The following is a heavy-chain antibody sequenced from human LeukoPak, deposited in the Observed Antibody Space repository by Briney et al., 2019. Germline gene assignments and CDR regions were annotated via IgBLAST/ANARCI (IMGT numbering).Heavy chain of an antibody. Sequence: GGSLRLSCAASGFTFSSYAMSWVRQAPGKGLEWVSAISGSGGSTYYADSVKGRFTISRDNSKNTLYLQMNSLRAEDTAVYYCAKTGSNYYDSSGFDWFDPWGQGTLVTVSP. CDR1: GFTFSSYA. D-gene: IGHD3-22*01. V-gene: IGHV3-23*01. J-gene: IGHJ5*02. CDR2: ISGSGGST. CDR3: AKTGSNYYDSSGFDWFDP.